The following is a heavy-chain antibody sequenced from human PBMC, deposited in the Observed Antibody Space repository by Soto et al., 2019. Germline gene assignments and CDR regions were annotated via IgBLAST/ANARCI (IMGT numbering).Heavy chain of an antibody. J-gene: IGHJ5*01. CDR3: ATNRINRPDWFDS. CDR2: IYYSGSA. Sequence: LSLTCSVSVDSINNDGYYWTWIRQHPGKGLEWIGYIYYSGSAYYNPSLKSRVTISADTAKNQLSLQLTSVTAADPAVYYCATNRINRPDWFDSWGQGALVTVSS. V-gene: IGHV4-31*03. CDR1: VDSINNDGYY.